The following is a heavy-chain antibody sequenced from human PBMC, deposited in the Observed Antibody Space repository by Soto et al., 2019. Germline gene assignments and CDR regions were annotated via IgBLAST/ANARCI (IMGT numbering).Heavy chain of an antibody. J-gene: IGHJ4*02. Sequence: EVQLLESGGGLVQPGGSLRLSCAASGFSFSTYSMAWVRQTPGKGLAWVSGLSGGGSNTFYADSVQGRFTISVDNSQNTVYLQMNSLRVEDTAVYYCARWDGYGVVWCQGTRVTVSS. V-gene: IGHV3-23*01. D-gene: IGHD4-17*01. CDR1: GFSFSTYS. CDR2: LSGGGSNT. CDR3: ARWDGYGVV.